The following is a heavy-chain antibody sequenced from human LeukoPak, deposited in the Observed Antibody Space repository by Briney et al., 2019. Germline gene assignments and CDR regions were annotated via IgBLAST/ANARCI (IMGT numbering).Heavy chain of an antibody. J-gene: IGHJ3*02. D-gene: IGHD3-22*01. V-gene: IGHV3-23*01. Sequence: GGSLRLSCAASGFTFSSDAMSWVRQAPGKGLEWVSAISGSGGSTYYADSVKGRFTISRDNSKNTLYLQMNSLRAEDTAVYYCAKAIVVVPKGDAFDIWGQGTMVTVSS. CDR1: GFTFSSDA. CDR3: AKAIVVVPKGDAFDI. CDR2: ISGSGGST.